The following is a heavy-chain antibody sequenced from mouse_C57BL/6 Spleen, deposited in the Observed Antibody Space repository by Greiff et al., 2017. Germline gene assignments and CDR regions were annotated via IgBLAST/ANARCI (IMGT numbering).Heavy chain of an antibody. CDR3: ARGDWVSDY. Sequence: QVQLQQSGAELARPGASVKLSCKASGYTFTSYGISWVKQRTGQGLEWIGALYPESCNTYYNEKFKGKATLTADKSSSTAYMELRSLTSEDSTIYLCARGDWVSDYWGKGTTLTVSS. CDR2: LYPESCNT. J-gene: IGHJ2*01. CDR1: GYTFTSYG. V-gene: IGHV1-81*01.